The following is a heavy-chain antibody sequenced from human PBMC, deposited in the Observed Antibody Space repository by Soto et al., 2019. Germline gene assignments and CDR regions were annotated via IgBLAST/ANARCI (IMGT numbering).Heavy chain of an antibody. D-gene: IGHD3-22*01. V-gene: IGHV4-39*07. J-gene: IGHJ6*02. CDR2: IYYSGST. Sequence: SETLSLTCTVSGGSISSNSYYWGWIRQPPGKELEWIGSIYYSGSTNYNKSLKRQVTISVDTSKKQLSMKLNSVTAADTAVYYCAIVADYYDSSGYYPLYYYGMDVWGQGTTVTVSS. CDR1: GGSISSNSYY. CDR3: AIVADYYDSSGYYPLYYYGMDV.